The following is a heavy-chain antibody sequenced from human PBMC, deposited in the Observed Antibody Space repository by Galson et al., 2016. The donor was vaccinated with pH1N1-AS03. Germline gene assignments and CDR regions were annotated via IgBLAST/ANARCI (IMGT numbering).Heavy chain of an antibody. CDR2: IPGGSDTI. Sequence: LRLSCAASGFTFRNYNLNWVRQAPGKGLEWISYIPGGSDTIFYADSVRGRFTISRDNAKNSVFLQMNSLRPDDTAVYYCARGYCTGGSCYGQFDHWGQGTLVTVSS. CDR1: GFTFRNYN. J-gene: IGHJ4*02. CDR3: ARGYCTGGSCYGQFDH. D-gene: IGHD2-15*01. V-gene: IGHV3-48*01.